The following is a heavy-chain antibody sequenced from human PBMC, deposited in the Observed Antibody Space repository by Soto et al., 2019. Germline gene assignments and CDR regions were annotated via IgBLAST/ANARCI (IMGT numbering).Heavy chain of an antibody. CDR2: IYPGDSDA. V-gene: IGHV5-51*01. D-gene: IGHD4-4*01. Sequence: AGESLKISCKGSGYDFASYWIGGVRQMPGKGLEYMAIIYPGDSDAKYSPSFQGHVSISADKSDNSTSLQWRSLRASDSAMYFCARQGCPLTTKNPFVIWGQGTLVTVSS. J-gene: IGHJ4*02. CDR3: ARQGCPLTTKNPFVI. CDR1: GYDFASYW.